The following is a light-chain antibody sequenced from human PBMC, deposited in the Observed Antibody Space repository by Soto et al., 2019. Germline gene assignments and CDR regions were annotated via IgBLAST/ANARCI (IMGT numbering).Light chain of an antibody. V-gene: IGLV1-36*01. CDR1: SSNIGNNA. CDR2: YDD. Sequence: QSVLTQPPSVSAAPRQRVTISCSGSSSNIGNNAVNWYQQLPGKAPKLLIYYDDLLPSGVSDRFSGSKSGTSASLAISGPQSEDEADYYCAAWDDSLNGLVFGGGTKLTVL. J-gene: IGLJ2*01. CDR3: AAWDDSLNGLV.